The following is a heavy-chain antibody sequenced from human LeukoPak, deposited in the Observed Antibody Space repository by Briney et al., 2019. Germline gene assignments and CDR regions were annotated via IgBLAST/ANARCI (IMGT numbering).Heavy chain of an antibody. D-gene: IGHD1-26*01. CDR3: AIILGGSYHQYYYGMDV. CDR2: ISYDGNNK. CDR1: GFTFSSYG. V-gene: IGHV3-30*03. J-gene: IGHJ6*02. Sequence: GGSLRLSCAASGFTFSSYGMHWVRQAPGKGLEWVAVISYDGNNKYYADSVKGRFTISRDSSKNTLYLQMNSLRAEDTAVYYCAIILGGSYHQYYYGMDVWGPGTTVTVSS.